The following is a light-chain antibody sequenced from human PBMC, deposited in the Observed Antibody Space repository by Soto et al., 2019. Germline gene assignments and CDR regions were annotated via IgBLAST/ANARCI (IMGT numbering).Light chain of an antibody. CDR3: QQYNTYST. Sequence: DIQMTQSPSTLSASVGDRVTITCRASHSISSWLGWYQQKPGKAPKLLIYKASSLESGVPSRFSGSGSGTEFTLTISSLQPDDFATYYCQQYNTYSTFGQGTKLEIK. CDR1: HSISSW. J-gene: IGKJ2*01. V-gene: IGKV1-5*03. CDR2: KAS.